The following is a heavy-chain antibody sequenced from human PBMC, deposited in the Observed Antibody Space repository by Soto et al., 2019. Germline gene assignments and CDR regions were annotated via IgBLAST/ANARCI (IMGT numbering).Heavy chain of an antibody. CDR2: ISDDGSNK. CDR3: AKDVGYCSGGSCYSFYYYYGMDV. J-gene: IGHJ6*02. D-gene: IGHD2-15*01. V-gene: IGHV3-30*18. CDR1: GFTFSSYG. Sequence: QVQLVESGGGVVQPGRSLRLSCAASGFTFSSYGMHWVRQAPGKGLEWVAVISDDGSNKYYADSVKGRFTISRDNSKNTLYLQMNSLRAEDTAVYYCAKDVGYCSGGSCYSFYYYYGMDVWGQGTTVTVSS.